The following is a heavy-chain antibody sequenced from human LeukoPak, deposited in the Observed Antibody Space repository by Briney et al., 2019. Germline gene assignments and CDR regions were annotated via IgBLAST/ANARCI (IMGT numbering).Heavy chain of an antibody. CDR2: INPNSGGT. D-gene: IGHD1-26*01. J-gene: IGHJ4*02. CDR3: AREEIKVGATCIDY. Sequence: ASVKVSCKASGYTFTGYYMHWVRQAPGQGLEWMGWINPNSGGTNYAQKFQGRVTMTRDASISTAYMELSRLRSDDTAVYYCAREEIKVGATCIDYWGQGTLVTVSS. V-gene: IGHV1-2*02. CDR1: GYTFTGYY.